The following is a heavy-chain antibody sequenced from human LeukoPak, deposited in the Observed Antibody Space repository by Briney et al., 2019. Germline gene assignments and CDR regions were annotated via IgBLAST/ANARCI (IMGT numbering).Heavy chain of an antibody. CDR1: GGSFSAYY. CDR3: AITTYYRPRVVSD. J-gene: IGHJ4*02. CDR2: INHSGSP. V-gene: IGHV4-34*01. Sequence: ASETLSLTSAVYGGSFSAYYWSWIRQLPGKGLEWIGEINHSGSPNYNPSLKSRVTISLDTSKRQFSLELNSVTAADRATYYCAITTYYRPRVVSDWSRGTLVTVTS. D-gene: IGHD1-14*01.